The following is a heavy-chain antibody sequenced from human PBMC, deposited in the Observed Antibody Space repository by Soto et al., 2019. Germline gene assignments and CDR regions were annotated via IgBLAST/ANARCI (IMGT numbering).Heavy chain of an antibody. D-gene: IGHD2-2*01. V-gene: IGHV1-18*01. J-gene: IGHJ4*02. CDR1: GYTFSSYG. CDR2: ISANSGDT. Sequence: QVQLVQSGAEVKEPGASVRVSCKASGYTFSSYGFSWVRQAPGQGLEWVAWISANSGDTNSAQKFQGRVTLTTDTSTSTAYMDLRSLTSDATAISYCAREFRDRCGGPSCIYFDFWCSGTLVT. CDR3: AREFRDRCGGPSCIYFDF.